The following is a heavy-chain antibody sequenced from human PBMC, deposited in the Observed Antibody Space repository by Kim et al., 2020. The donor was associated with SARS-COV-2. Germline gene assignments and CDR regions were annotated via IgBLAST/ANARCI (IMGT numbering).Heavy chain of an antibody. CDR2: ISYDGSNK. D-gene: IGHD3-22*01. Sequence: GSLRLSCAASGFTFSSYAMHWVRQAPGKGLEWVAVISYDGSNKYYADSVKGRFTISRDNSKNTLYLQMNSLRAEDTAVYYCAREALTMIVVVANWFDPWGQGTLVTVSS. CDR3: AREALTMIVVVANWFDP. CDR1: GFTFSSYA. V-gene: IGHV3-30*04. J-gene: IGHJ5*02.